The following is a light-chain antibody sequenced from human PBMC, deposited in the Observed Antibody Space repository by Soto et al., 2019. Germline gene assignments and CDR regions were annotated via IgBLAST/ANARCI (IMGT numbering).Light chain of an antibody. CDR1: QGVSSY. CDR3: QQRGDWPPIT. V-gene: IGKV3-11*01. J-gene: IGKJ5*01. CDR2: DAS. Sequence: EIVLTQSPVTLSLSPGARAPLSCRARQGVSSYLAWYQQRPGQAPRPLIYDASNRATGIPARFSGSGSGTDFTLTISSLEPEDFAVYYCQQRGDWPPITFGQGTRLEI.